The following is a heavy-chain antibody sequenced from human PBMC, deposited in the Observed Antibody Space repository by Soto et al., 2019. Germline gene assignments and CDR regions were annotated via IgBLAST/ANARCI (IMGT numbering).Heavy chain of an antibody. CDR1: GFTFRSYA. CDR3: ARDKGQVFFDY. V-gene: IGHV3-30*04. CDR2: VTYDGSSG. Sequence: QVQLVESGGGVVQPGRSLRLSCEVSGFTFRSYAMHWVRQAPGRGLEWVATVTYDGSSGYYADSVKGRFTISRDNPKNTLYLQLNRLRIEDTAVYYCARDKGQVFFDYWGQGALVTVSS. J-gene: IGHJ4*02. D-gene: IGHD2-8*01.